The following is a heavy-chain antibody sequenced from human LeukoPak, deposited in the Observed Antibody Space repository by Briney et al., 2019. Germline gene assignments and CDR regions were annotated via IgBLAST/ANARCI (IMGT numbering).Heavy chain of an antibody. CDR3: AKDSNTGGYSFGS. V-gene: IGHV3-43*01. Sequence: PGGSLTLSCAASGFTFHHYSMHWVRQPPGKGLEWVSLISWDGGITYYADSVRGRFTISRDNGKNSLSLEMNSLRTEDTALYYCAKDSNTGGYSFGSWGQGTLVTVTS. D-gene: IGHD5-12*01. CDR1: GFTFHHYS. J-gene: IGHJ4*02. CDR2: ISWDGGIT.